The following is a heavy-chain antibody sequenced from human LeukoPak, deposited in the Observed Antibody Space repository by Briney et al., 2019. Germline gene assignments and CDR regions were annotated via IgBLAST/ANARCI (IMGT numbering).Heavy chain of an antibody. V-gene: IGHV4-59*12. CDR1: GGSISSYF. Sequence: PSETLSLTCTVSGGSISSYFWSWLRQPPGKRLDWIGYISYSGSTDYNPSLKSRVTLSLDTSKNRLSLKLSSGTAADTAVYYCARDKRSTWYVVWFDPWGQGTLVTVSS. D-gene: IGHD6-13*01. CDR3: ARDKRSTWYVVWFDP. CDR2: ISYSGST. J-gene: IGHJ5*02.